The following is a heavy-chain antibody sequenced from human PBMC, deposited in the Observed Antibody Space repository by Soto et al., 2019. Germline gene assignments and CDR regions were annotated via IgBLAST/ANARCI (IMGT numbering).Heavy chain of an antibody. V-gene: IGHV3-53*04. J-gene: IGHJ6*04. Sequence: EVQLVESGGGLVQPGGSLRLSCTASGFAVRHNYMTWVRQAPGKGLEWVSLIYSGGDTAYADSVKGRFTISIHTSQNTLYLQMNSLRAEDTAVYYCARKTDSIPSGGDVWGKGTAVTVSS. D-gene: IGHD3-10*01. CDR1: GFAVRHNY. CDR3: ARKTDSIPSGGDV. CDR2: IYSGGDT.